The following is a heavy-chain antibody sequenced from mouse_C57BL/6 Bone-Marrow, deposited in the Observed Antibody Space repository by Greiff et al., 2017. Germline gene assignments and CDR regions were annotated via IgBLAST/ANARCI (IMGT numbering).Heavy chain of an antibody. D-gene: IGHD2-2*01. V-gene: IGHV1-55*01. CDR2: IYPGSGST. Sequence: VKLQQPGAELVKPGASVKMSCKASGYTFTSYWITWVKQRPGQGLEWIGDIYPGSGSTNYNEKFKSKATLTVDTSSSTAYMQLSSLTSEPSAVYSCASYSMVRTTGYYFDYWGQGTTLTVSS. CDR3: ASYSMVRTTGYYFDY. J-gene: IGHJ2*01. CDR1: GYTFTSYW.